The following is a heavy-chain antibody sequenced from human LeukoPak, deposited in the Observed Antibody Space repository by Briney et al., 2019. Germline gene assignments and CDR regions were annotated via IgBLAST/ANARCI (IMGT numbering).Heavy chain of an antibody. CDR1: GYTFTGYY. V-gene: IGHV1-2*02. CDR2: INPNSGGT. Sequence: GASVKVSCKASGYTFTGYYMHWVRQAPGQGLEWMGWINPNSGGTNYAQKFQGRVTMTRDTSISTAYMELSRLRSDDTAVYYCAQNGAAVDGWDVYYYYGMDVWGQGTTVTVSS. CDR3: AQNGAAVDGWDVYYYYGMDV. J-gene: IGHJ6*02. D-gene: IGHD5-24*01.